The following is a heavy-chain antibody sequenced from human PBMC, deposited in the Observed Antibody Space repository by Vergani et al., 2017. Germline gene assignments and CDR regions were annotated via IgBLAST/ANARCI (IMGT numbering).Heavy chain of an antibody. Sequence: EVQLVESGGGLVQPGRSLRLSCAASGFTFDDYAMHWVRQAPGKGLEWVSGINWNSDSIAYADSVKGRFTISRDNAKNSLYLQMNSLRAEDTAVYYCAKDIPYGRPRAAAFDYWGQGTLVTVSS. J-gene: IGHJ4*02. CDR1: GFTFDDYA. V-gene: IGHV3-9*01. D-gene: IGHD6-13*01. CDR3: AKDIPYGRPRAAAFDY. CDR2: INWNSDSI.